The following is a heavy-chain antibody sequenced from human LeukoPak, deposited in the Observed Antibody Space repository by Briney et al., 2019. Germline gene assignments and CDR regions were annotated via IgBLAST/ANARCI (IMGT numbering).Heavy chain of an antibody. CDR1: GFTFSNYG. V-gene: IGHV3-33*01. CDR3: ASDQGLY. J-gene: IGHJ4*02. CDR2: IWYDGSDK. D-gene: IGHD3/OR15-3a*01. Sequence: GGSLRLSCAASGFTFSNYGMHWVRQTPGKGLVWVAVIWYDGSDKYYADSVKGRFTISRDNSKNTLSLQMNSLRAEDTAVYYCASDQGLYWGQGTLVTVSS.